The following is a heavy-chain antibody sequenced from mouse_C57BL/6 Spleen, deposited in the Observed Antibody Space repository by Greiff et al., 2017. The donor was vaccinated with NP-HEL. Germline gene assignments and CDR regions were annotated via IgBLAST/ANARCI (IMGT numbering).Heavy chain of an antibody. CDR1: GYTFTSYW. V-gene: IGHV1-59*01. CDR2: IDPSDSYT. Sequence: QVQLQQSGAELVRPGTSVKLSCKASGYTFTSYWMHWVKQRPGQGLEWIGVIDPSDSYTNYNQKFKGKATLTVDTSSSTAYMQLSSLTSEDAAVYYSARIATVEARDYWGQGTTLTVSS. D-gene: IGHD1-1*01. CDR3: ARIATVEARDY. J-gene: IGHJ2*01.